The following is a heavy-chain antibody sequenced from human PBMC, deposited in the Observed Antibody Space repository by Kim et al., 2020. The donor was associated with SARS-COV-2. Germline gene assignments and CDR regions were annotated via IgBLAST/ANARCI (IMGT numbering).Heavy chain of an antibody. Sequence: SETLSLTCTVSGGSISSYYWSWIRQPPGKGLEWIGYIYYSGSTNYNPSLKSRVTISVDTSKNQFSLKLSSVTAADTAVYYCARVAGYGSGSRFDPWGQGTLVTVSS. CDR2: IYYSGST. D-gene: IGHD3-10*01. CDR1: GGSISSYY. CDR3: ARVAGYGSGSRFDP. V-gene: IGHV4-59*13. J-gene: IGHJ5*02.